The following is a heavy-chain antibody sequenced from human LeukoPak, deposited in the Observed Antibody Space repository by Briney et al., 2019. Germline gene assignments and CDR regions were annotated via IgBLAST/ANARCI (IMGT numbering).Heavy chain of an antibody. V-gene: IGHV1-69*13. D-gene: IGHD3-3*01. Sequence: SVKVSCKASGGTFSSYAISWVRQAPGQGLEWMGGIIPIFGTANYAQKFQGRVTITADESTSTAYMELSSLRSEDTAVYYCARGVGAYYDFWSGSLNYWGQGTLVTVSS. J-gene: IGHJ4*02. CDR1: GGTFSSYA. CDR3: ARGVGAYYDFWSGSLNY. CDR2: IIPIFGTA.